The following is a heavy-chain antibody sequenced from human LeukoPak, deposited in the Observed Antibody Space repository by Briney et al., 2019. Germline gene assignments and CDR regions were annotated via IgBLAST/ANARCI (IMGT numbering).Heavy chain of an antibody. CDR3: ARGQAALWFGEL. CDR1: GGSVISATHY. Sequence: SETLSLTCTVSGGSVISATHYWSWFRQPPGKGLEWIGHISYNGSTNYNPSLKSRVTISLDTSKNQLSLKLSSVTTADTAVYYCARGQAALWFGELWGQGTLVTVSS. D-gene: IGHD3-10*01. J-gene: IGHJ4*02. V-gene: IGHV4-61*01. CDR2: ISYNGST.